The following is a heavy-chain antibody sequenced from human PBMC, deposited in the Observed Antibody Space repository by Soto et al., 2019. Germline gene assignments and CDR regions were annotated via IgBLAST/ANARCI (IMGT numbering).Heavy chain of an antibody. CDR1: GGSISSNNYY. Sequence: QVQLQESGPGLVKPSQTLSLTCSVSGGSISSNNYYWSWIRQHPGKGLEWIGYIYYSGSTYYNPSLKSRVAMSVDTSKNQFSLKLTSVTAADTAVYYSARESFTGSIARGFGFWGQGTLVTVSA. CDR3: ARESFTGSIARGFGF. V-gene: IGHV4-31*03. CDR2: IYYSGST. D-gene: IGHD2-15*01. J-gene: IGHJ4*02.